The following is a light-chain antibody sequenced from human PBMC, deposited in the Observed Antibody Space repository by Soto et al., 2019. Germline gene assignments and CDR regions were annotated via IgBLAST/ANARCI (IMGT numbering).Light chain of an antibody. CDR1: SSDVGGYNY. V-gene: IGLV2-14*01. CDR3: SSYTTSSTYV. CDR2: DVS. J-gene: IGLJ1*01. Sequence: QSVLTQPPSASGSPGQSVTISCTGTSSDVGGYNYVSWYQQYPGKAPKVMIYDVSNRPSGVSNRFSGSKSGNTASLTISGLQAEDEADYYCSSYTTSSTYVFGTGTKVTV.